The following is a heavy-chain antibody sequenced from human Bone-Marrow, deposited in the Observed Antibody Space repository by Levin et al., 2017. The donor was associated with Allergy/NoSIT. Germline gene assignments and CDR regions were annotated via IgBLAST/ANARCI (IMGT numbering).Heavy chain of an antibody. Sequence: GGSLRLSCTTSGFTFSIYWMHWVRQAPGKGLMWVSRIRGDARDTSYADSVKGRFTISRDNAKSTLYLQMNSLRAEDTAIYYCVRDEVLGSGSYSHWGQGTLVTVTP. CDR1: GFTFSIYW. CDR3: VRDEVLGSGSYSH. CDR2: IRGDARDT. D-gene: IGHD3-10*01. V-gene: IGHV3-74*01. J-gene: IGHJ4*02.